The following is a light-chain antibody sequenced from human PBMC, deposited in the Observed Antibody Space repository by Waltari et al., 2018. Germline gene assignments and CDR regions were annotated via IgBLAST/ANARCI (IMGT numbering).Light chain of an antibody. J-gene: IGLJ3*02. V-gene: IGLV7-46*01. CDR3: LLRYSGARWV. Sequence: QAVVTQEPSLTVSPGGTVPLTCGPRPGAVTSSHYPYWFQQKPGQVPTTLIYDTSNKHPRTPARFSGSLLGGKAALTLAGAQPDDEAEYYCLLRYSGARWVFGGGTKLSVL. CDR2: DTS. CDR1: PGAVTSSHY.